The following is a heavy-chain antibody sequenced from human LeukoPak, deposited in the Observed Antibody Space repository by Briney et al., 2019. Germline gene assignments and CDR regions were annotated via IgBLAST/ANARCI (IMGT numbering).Heavy chain of an antibody. CDR3: ARTRGWVDY. D-gene: IGHD1-26*01. CDR2: ISSSSSNI. CDR1: GFIVSTYA. J-gene: IGHJ4*02. Sequence: GGSLRLSCAASGFIVSTYAMTWVRQAPGKGLEWVSSISSSSSNIYYADSVKGRFTISRDNAKNSLYLQMNSLRAEDTAVYYCARTRGWVDYWGQGTLVTVSS. V-gene: IGHV3-21*01.